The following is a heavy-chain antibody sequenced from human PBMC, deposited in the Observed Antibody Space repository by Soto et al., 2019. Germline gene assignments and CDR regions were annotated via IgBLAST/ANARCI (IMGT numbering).Heavy chain of an antibody. J-gene: IGHJ6*02. D-gene: IGHD2-2*01. CDR3: ARDRYCSSTSCYANPNYYYGMDV. CDR2: IWYDGSNK. CDR1: GFTFSSYG. V-gene: IGHV3-33*01. Sequence: QVQLVESGGGVVQPGRSLRLSCAASGFTFSSYGMHWVRQAPGKGLEWVAVIWYDGSNKYYADSVKGRFTISRDNAKNTLYLQMNSLRAEDTAVYYCARDRYCSSTSCYANPNYYYGMDVWGQGTTVTVS.